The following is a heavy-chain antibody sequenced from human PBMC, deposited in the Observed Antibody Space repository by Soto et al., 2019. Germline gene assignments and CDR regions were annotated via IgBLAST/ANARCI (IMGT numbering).Heavy chain of an antibody. D-gene: IGHD4-17*01. CDR3: ARDLRDDYVSVPLDS. J-gene: IGHJ4*02. CDR2: IYHSGST. CDR1: GGSISSGGYS. V-gene: IGHV4-30-2*01. Sequence: SETLSLTCAVSGGSISSGGYSWSWIRKPPGKGLEWIGYIYHSGSTYYNPSLKSRVIISRDNSKNTLFLQMNSLRAEDTAVYYCARDLRDDYVSVPLDSWGQGTLVTVSS.